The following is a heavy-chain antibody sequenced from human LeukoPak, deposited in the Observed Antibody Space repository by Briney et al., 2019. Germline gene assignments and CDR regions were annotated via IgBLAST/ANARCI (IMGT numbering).Heavy chain of an antibody. CDR3: ARDGRSGYYYGSGSYVVDY. CDR2: IIPIFGTA. J-gene: IGHJ4*02. D-gene: IGHD3-10*01. CDR1: GYTFIGYY. V-gene: IGHV1-69*13. Sequence: SVKVSCKASGYTFIGYYMHWVRQAPGRGREWMGGIIPIFGTANYVQKFQGRVTITADESTSTAYMELSSLRAEDTAVYYCARDGRSGYYYGSGSYVVDYWGQGTLVTVSS.